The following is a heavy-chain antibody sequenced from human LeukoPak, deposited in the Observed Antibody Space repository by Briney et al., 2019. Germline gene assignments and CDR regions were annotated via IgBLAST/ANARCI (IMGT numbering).Heavy chain of an antibody. V-gene: IGHV1-2*02. CDR2: INPDGGGT. D-gene: IGHD3-10*01. J-gene: IGHJ3*02. CDR1: GYTFTGYF. CDR3: AISMVRGVKDAFDI. Sequence: ASVKVSCKASGYTFTGYFIHWMRQAPGQGLQWMGWINPDGGGTNYAQKFQGRVTMTRDTSISTAYMELSRLRSDDTAVYYCAISMVRGVKDAFDIWGQGTMVIVSS.